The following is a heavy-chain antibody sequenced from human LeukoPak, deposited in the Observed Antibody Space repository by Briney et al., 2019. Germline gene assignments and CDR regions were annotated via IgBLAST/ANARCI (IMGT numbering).Heavy chain of an antibody. V-gene: IGHV1-2*06. J-gene: IGHJ5*02. CDR3: ARGYSGYDRKFDP. D-gene: IGHD5-12*01. CDR1: GYTFTGHY. Sequence: ASVKVSCKASGYTFTGHYIHWVRQAPGQGLEWLGRINPQSGGTNYAESFQGRVNVTKDTSINTAYMELTRLTSDDTAIYYCARGYSGYDRKFDPWGQGTLVTVSS. CDR2: INPQSGGT.